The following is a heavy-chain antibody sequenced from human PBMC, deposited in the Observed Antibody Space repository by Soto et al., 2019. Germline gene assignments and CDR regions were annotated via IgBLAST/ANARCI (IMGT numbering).Heavy chain of an antibody. J-gene: IGHJ4*02. CDR1: GGSISSYY. V-gene: IGHV4-4*07. CDR3: AAELHYYDSSGYYYDKFFDY. Sequence: LSLTCTVSGGSISSYYWSWIRQPAGKGLEWIGRIYTSGSTNYNPSLKSRVTMSVDTSKNQFSLKLSSVTAADTAVYYCAAELHYYDSSGYYYDKFFDYWGQGTLVTVSS. CDR2: IYTSGST. D-gene: IGHD3-22*01.